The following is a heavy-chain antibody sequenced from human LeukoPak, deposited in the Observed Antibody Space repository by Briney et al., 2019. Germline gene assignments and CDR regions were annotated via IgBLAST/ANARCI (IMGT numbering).Heavy chain of an antibody. V-gene: IGHV4-34*01. D-gene: IGHD3-9*01. Sequence: PSETLSLTCAVYGGSFSGYYWSWIRQPPGKGLEWIGEINHSGSTNYNPSLKSRVTISVDTSKNQFSLKLSSVTAADTAVYYCGRAPYYDILTGYRLDPWGQGTLVTVSS. CDR2: INHSGST. J-gene: IGHJ5*02. CDR3: GRAPYYDILTGYRLDP. CDR1: GGSFSGYY.